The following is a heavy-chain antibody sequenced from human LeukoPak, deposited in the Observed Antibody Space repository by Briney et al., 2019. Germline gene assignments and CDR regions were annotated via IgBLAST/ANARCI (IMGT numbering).Heavy chain of an antibody. CDR2: IGTAGDT. Sequence: GGSLRLSCAASGFTFSSYDMHWVRQATGKGLEWVSAIGTAGDTYYPGSVKGRFTISRENAKNSLYLQMNSLRAEDTAVYYCARDRRDGYTYYFDYWGQGTLVTVSS. V-gene: IGHV3-13*01. CDR1: GFTFSSYD. D-gene: IGHD5-24*01. J-gene: IGHJ4*02. CDR3: ARDRRDGYTYYFDY.